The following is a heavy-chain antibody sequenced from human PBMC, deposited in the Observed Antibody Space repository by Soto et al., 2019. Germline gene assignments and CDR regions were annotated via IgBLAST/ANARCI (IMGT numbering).Heavy chain of an antibody. D-gene: IGHD3-3*01. CDR1: GFTFSSYA. Sequence: LRLSCAASGFTFSSYAMHWVRQAPGKGLEWVAVISYDGSNKYYADSVKGRFTISRDNSKNTLYLQMNSLRAEGTAVYYCARGFGVVPYYYYGMDVWGQGTTVTVSS. V-gene: IGHV3-30-3*01. CDR2: ISYDGSNK. CDR3: ARGFGVVPYYYYGMDV. J-gene: IGHJ6*02.